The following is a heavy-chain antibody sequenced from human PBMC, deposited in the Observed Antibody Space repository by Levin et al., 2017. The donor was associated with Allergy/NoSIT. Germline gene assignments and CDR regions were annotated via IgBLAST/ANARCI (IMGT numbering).Heavy chain of an antibody. CDR2: VSYDGSKK. V-gene: IGHV3-30*04. CDR3: ARDYYDFSSGYYGPVDY. CDR1: GFTFSNYP. J-gene: IGHJ4*02. D-gene: IGHD3-3*01. Sequence: PGGSLRLSCAASGFTFSNYPMHWVRQAPGKGLEWVAVVSYDGSKKYYADSVRGRFTISRDNSKNTLYLQMNSLRPEDTVVYYCARDYYDFSSGYYGPVDYWGQGTLVTVSS.